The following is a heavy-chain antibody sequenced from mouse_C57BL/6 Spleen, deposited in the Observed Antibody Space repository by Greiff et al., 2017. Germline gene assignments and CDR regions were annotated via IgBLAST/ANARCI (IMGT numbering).Heavy chain of an antibody. D-gene: IGHD1-1*01. CDR1: GYTFTSYG. J-gene: IGHJ4*01. CDR2: IYPRSGNT. V-gene: IGHV1-81*01. CDR3: AREGYYYGSSYGSYAMDY. Sequence: QVQLQQSGAELARPGASVKLSCKASGYTFTSYGISWVKQRTGQGLEWIGEIYPRSGNTYYNEKFKGKATLTADKSSSTAYMELRSLTAEDSAVSFCAREGYYYGSSYGSYAMDYWGQGTSVTVSS.